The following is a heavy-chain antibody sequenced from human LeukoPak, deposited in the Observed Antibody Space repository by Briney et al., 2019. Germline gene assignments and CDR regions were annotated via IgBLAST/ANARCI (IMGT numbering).Heavy chain of an antibody. V-gene: IGHV4-59*12. D-gene: IGHD6-19*01. CDR3: ARAGIAVAGVDY. J-gene: IGHJ4*02. CDR1: AESFSDYY. Sequence: SETLSLTCAVYAESFSDYYWSWIRQPPGKGLEWIGYIYYSGTTNYNPSLKSRVSMSVDTSKNQFSLKLSSVTAADTAVYYCARAGIAVAGVDYWGQGTLVTVSS. CDR2: IYYSGTT.